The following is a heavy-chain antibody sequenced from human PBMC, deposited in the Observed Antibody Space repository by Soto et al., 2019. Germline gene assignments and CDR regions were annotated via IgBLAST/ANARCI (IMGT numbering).Heavy chain of an antibody. Sequence: QLQLQESGPGLVKPSETLSLTCTVSGGSISTNSYYWGWIRQPPGKGLEWIGSSYYSGSTYYNPSLKSRVTISVDTSMNQFSLKLSSVTAADTAGYYCARDYDSSGDYWGQGTLVTVAS. CDR1: GGSISTNSYY. D-gene: IGHD3-22*01. J-gene: IGHJ4*02. CDR3: ARDYDSSGDY. V-gene: IGHV4-39*01. CDR2: SYYSGST.